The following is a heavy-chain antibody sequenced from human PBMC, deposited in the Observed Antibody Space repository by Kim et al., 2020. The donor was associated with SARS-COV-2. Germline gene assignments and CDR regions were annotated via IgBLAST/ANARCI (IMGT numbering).Heavy chain of an antibody. CDR1: SGSFSYYY. CDR3: ARGPTRNYFDY. J-gene: IGHJ4*02. V-gene: IGHV4-59*13. Sequence: SETLSLTCTVSSGSFSYYYWSWVRQHPGKALEWIGYIYYSGSTNYNPSLESRVTISLDTSKNHFSLKLTSVTAADTAVYYCARGPTRNYFDYWGQGSLVT. CDR2: IYYSGST.